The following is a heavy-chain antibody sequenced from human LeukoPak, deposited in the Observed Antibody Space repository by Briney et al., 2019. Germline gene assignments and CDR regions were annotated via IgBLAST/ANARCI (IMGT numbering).Heavy chain of an antibody. CDR3: ARGPPLFDP. Sequence: GGSLRLSCAASGFTFSNYAMSWVRQAPGKGLEWVSAISGSGGTTYYADSVKGRFTISSDNAKSSLYLQMNSLRAEDTAVYYCARGPPLFDPWGQGTLVTVSS. CDR2: ISGSGGTT. J-gene: IGHJ5*02. V-gene: IGHV3-23*01. CDR1: GFTFSNYA.